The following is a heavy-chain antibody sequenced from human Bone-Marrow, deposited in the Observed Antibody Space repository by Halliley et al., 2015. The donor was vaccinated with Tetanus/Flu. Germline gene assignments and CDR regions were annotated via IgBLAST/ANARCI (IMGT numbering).Heavy chain of an antibody. Sequence: TLSLTCTVSGDSISSSTHHWGWIRQPPGKGLEWIGSVYYSGRTYDNPSPKSRVTISVDTSKNQFSLKLSSVTAADTAVFYCARHGYCRGGACYSTGRGTFDYWGQGTLVTVSS. CDR2: VYYSGRT. D-gene: IGHD2-15*01. J-gene: IGHJ4*02. CDR1: GDSISSSTHH. CDR3: ARHGYCRGGACYSTGRGTFDY. V-gene: IGHV4-39*01.